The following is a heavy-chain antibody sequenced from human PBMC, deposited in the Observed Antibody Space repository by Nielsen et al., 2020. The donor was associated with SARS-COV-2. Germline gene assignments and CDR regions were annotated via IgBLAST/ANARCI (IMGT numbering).Heavy chain of an antibody. CDR3: ARAYYYGSGSYPNYFDY. Sequence: LSCTVSGGSISSSSYYWGWIRQPPGKGLEWIGSIYYSGSTYYNPSLKSRVTISVDTSKNQFSLKLSSVTAADTAVYYCARAYYYGSGSYPNYFDYWGQGTLVTVSS. V-gene: IGHV4-39*01. J-gene: IGHJ4*02. CDR1: GGSISSSSYY. CDR2: IYYSGST. D-gene: IGHD3-10*01.